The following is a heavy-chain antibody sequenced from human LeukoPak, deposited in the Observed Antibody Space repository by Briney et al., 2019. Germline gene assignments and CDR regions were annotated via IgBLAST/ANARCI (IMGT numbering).Heavy chain of an antibody. J-gene: IGHJ3*02. CDR1: GFTFSTYT. D-gene: IGHD3-16*01. CDR3: AREEGGSARAFDI. V-gene: IGHV3-21*06. CDR2: ISTSRSYI. Sequence: GGSLRLSCAASGFTFSTYTMNWVRQAPGKGLEWVSSISTSRSYIYYADSVKGRFTISRDNAKNSLYLQMNSLRAEDAAGYYCAREEGGSARAFDIWGRGTMVTVSS.